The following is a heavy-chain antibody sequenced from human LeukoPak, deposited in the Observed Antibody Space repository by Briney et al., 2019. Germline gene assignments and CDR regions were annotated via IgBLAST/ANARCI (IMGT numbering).Heavy chain of an antibody. J-gene: IGHJ4*02. Sequence: GALRLSCAASGFTFSSYAMHWVRQAPGKGLEWVAVISYDGSNKYYADSVKGRFTISRDNSKNTLYLQMNSLRAEDTAVYYCARDRPYDSSGYLEGYWGQGTLVTVSS. CDR3: ARDRPYDSSGYLEGY. D-gene: IGHD3-22*01. CDR2: ISYDGSNK. V-gene: IGHV3-30-3*01. CDR1: GFTFSSYA.